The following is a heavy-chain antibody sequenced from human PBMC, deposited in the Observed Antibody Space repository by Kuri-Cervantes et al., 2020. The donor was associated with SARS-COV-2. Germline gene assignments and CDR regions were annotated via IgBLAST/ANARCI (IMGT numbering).Heavy chain of an antibody. CDR1: GGSISNGDYY. J-gene: IGHJ6*03. CDR2: IYYSGST. V-gene: IGHV4-30-4*08. D-gene: IGHD3-3*01. CDR3: ARAIPSRDFWSGYSQNYYYYMDV. Sequence: SETLSLTCTVSGGSISNGDYYWSWIRQPPGKGLEWIGYIYYSGSTYYNPSLKSRVTISVDTSKNQFSLKLSSVTAADTAVYYCARAIPSRDFWSGYSQNYYYYMDVWGKGTTITVSS.